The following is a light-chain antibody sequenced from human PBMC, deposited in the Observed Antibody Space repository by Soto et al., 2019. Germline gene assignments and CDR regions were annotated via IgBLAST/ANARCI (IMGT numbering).Light chain of an antibody. CDR2: QDS. CDR1: KWGDKY. J-gene: IGLJ2*01. Sequence: SYELTQPPSVSVSPGQTASITCSGDKWGDKYACWYQQKPGQSPVLVIYQDSKRPSGIPERFSGSNSGNTATLTISGTQPLDEADYYCQAWDSSTVVFGGGTKLTVL. CDR3: QAWDSSTVV. V-gene: IGLV3-1*01.